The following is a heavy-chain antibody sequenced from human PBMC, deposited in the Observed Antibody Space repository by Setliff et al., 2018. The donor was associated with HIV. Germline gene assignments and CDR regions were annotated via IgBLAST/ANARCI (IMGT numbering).Heavy chain of an antibody. CDR2: IYYTGST. CDR3: GNQAVVPADMDYYYYIDV. V-gene: IGHV4-59*04. Sequence: GSLRLSCAASGFTISSHQMSWVRQAPGKGLEYIGNIYYTGSTHHNPSLESRVATSVDTSKNQFSLKLSSVTAADTAVYYCGNQAVVPADMDYYYYIDVWGKGTTVTVSS. CDR1: GFTISSHQ. D-gene: IGHD2-2*01. J-gene: IGHJ6*03.